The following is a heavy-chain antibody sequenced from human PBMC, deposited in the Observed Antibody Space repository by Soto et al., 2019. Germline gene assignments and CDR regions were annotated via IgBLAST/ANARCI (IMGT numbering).Heavy chain of an antibody. CDR2: IYYSGST. CDR1: GGSISSGSYY. Sequence: SETLSLTCTVSGGSISSGSYYWGWIRQPPGKGLEWIGSIYYSGSTYYNPSLKSRVTISVDTSKNQFSLKLSSVTAADTAVYYCARSLGSGWDYYYYYGMDVWGQGTTVTAP. D-gene: IGHD6-19*01. V-gene: IGHV4-39*01. CDR3: ARSLGSGWDYYYYYGMDV. J-gene: IGHJ6*02.